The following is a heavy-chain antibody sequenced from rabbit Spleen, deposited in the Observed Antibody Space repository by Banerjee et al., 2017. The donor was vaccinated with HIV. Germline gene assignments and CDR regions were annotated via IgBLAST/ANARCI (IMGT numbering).Heavy chain of an antibody. J-gene: IGHJ4*01. Sequence: QSLEESGGDLVKPGASLTLTCTASRFSFSNRYDLCWVRQAPGKGLEWIACIYAGSSDSAYFATWAKGRFTISKPSSTTVTLQMTSLTAADTATYFCARGDSGGWGDWNLWGPGTLVTVS. D-gene: IGHD4-1*01. V-gene: IGHV1S40*01. CDR3: ARGDSGGWGDWNL. CDR1: RFSFSNRYD. CDR2: IYAGSSDSA.